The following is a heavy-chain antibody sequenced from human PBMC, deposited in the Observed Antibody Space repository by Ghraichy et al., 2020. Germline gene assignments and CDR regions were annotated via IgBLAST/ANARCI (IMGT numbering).Heavy chain of an antibody. CDR1: GGSISSGSYY. CDR2: ISTSGST. D-gene: IGHD3-22*01. Sequence: SETLSLTCTVSGGSISSGSYYWSWIRQPAGKGLEWIGRISTSGSTNYNPSLKSRVTISVDTYKNQFSLKLSSVTAADTAVYYCARNYYDSRGYYLDAFNIWGQGTMVTVSS. V-gene: IGHV4-61*02. J-gene: IGHJ3*02. CDR3: ARNYYDSRGYYLDAFNI.